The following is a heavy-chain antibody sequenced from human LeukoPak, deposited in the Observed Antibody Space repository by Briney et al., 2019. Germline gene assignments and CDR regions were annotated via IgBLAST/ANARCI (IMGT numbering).Heavy chain of an antibody. V-gene: IGHV3-53*01. CDR1: GFTVSNNY. CDR2: IYSGGST. CDR3: ARGSSWYDPIDY. J-gene: IGHJ4*02. Sequence: GGSLRLSCAASGFTVSNNYMSWVRQAPGKGLEWVSIIYSGGSTYYADSVKGRFTISRDNSKNTLYLQMNSLRAEDTAVYYCARGSSWYDPIDYWGQGTLVTVSS. D-gene: IGHD6-13*01.